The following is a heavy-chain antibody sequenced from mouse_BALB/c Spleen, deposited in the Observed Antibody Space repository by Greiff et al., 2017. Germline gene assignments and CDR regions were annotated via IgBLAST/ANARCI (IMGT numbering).Heavy chain of an antibody. V-gene: IGHV3-2*02. Sequence: EVKLMESGPGLVKPSQSLSLTCTVTGYSITSDYAWNWIRQFPGNKLEWMGYISYSGSTSYNPSLKSRISITRDTSKNQFFLQLNSVTTEDTATYYCARWMIRGFAYWGQGTLVTVSA. J-gene: IGHJ3*01. CDR1: GYSITSDYA. D-gene: IGHD2-4*01. CDR2: ISYSGST. CDR3: ARWMIRGFAY.